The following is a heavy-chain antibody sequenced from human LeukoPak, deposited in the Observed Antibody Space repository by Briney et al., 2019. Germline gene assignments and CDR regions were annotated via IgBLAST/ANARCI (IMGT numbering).Heavy chain of an antibody. CDR2: INHSGST. CDR1: GGSISSSSYY. J-gene: IGHJ6*02. CDR3: ARGGLGIAAAGTTQYYYYGMDV. D-gene: IGHD6-13*01. V-gene: IGHV4-39*07. Sequence: SETLSLTCTVSGGSISSSSYYWSWIRQPPGKGLEWIGEINHSGSTNYNPSLKSRVTISVDTSKNQFSLKLSSVTAADTAVYYCARGGLGIAAAGTTQYYYYGMDVWGQGTTVTVSS.